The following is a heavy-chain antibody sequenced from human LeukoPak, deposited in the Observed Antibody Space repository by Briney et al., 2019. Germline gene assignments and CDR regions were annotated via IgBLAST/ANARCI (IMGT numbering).Heavy chain of an antibody. D-gene: IGHD3-16*02. CDR3: ARVEITFGGVIVTPYYYYYYGMDV. CDR1: AFTFSNYW. Sequence: GGSLRLSCAASAFTFSNYWMSWVRQAPGKGLEWVANIKEDGSEKDYVDSVKGRFTISRDNAKNSLYLQMNSLRAEDTAVYYCARVEITFGGVIVTPYYYYYYGMDVWGQGTTVTVSS. CDR2: IKEDGSEK. J-gene: IGHJ6*02. V-gene: IGHV3-7*01.